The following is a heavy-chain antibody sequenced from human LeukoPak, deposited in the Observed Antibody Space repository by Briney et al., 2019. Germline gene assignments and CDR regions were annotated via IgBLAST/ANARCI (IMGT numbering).Heavy chain of an antibody. J-gene: IGHJ4*02. CDR2: ISWNSGSI. Sequence: GGSLRLSCAASGFTFDDYAMHWVRQAPGEGLEWVSGISWNSGSIGYADSVKGRFTISRDNAKNSLYLQMNSLRAEDTALYYCAKDRGSMVRGVIASWGQGTLVTVSS. D-gene: IGHD3-10*01. CDR3: AKDRGSMVRGVIAS. CDR1: GFTFDDYA. V-gene: IGHV3-9*01.